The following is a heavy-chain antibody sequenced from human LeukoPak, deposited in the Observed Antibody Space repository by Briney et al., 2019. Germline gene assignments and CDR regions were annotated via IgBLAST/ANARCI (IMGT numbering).Heavy chain of an antibody. V-gene: IGHV4-4*07. CDR3: AGSQGWNDAWFDP. CDR2: MFAGGTT. CDR1: GGSISGYY. D-gene: IGHD1-1*01. Sequence: SETLSLTCTVSGGSISGYYWSWIRQPAGKGLEWIGRMFAGGTTNHNPSLQSRVIMSVDTSKNQFSLKLTSVTAADTAIYYCAGSQGWNDAWFDPWGQGTLITVSS. J-gene: IGHJ5*02.